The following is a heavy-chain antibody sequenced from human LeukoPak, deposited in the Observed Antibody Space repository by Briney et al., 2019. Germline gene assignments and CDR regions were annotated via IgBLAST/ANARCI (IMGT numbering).Heavy chain of an antibody. CDR1: GGSISSSSYY. Sequence: SETLSLTCTVSGGSISSSSYYWGWIRQPPGKGLEWIGSIYYSGSTYYNPSLKSRVTISVDTSKNQFSLKLSSVTAADTAVYYCARGAAAAAYPRFDYWGQGTLVTVSS. CDR2: IYYSGST. CDR3: ARGAAAAAYPRFDY. J-gene: IGHJ4*02. D-gene: IGHD6-13*01. V-gene: IGHV4-39*07.